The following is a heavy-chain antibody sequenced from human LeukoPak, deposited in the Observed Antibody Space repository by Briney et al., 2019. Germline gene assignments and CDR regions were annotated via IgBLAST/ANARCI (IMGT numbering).Heavy chain of an antibody. J-gene: IGHJ4*02. CDR2: IYSGGST. V-gene: IGHV3-53*01. CDR3: AREAVTRNYFDY. D-gene: IGHD4-17*01. Sequence: QPGRSLRLSCTASGFTFGDYAMNWVRQAPGKGLEWVSVIYSGGSTYYADSVKGRFTISRDNSKNTLFLQMNSLRAEDTAVYYCAREAVTRNYFDYWGQGTLVTVSS. CDR1: GFTFGDYA.